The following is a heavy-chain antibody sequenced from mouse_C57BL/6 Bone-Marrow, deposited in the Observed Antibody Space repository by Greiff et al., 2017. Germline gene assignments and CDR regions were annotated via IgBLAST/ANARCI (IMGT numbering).Heavy chain of an antibody. D-gene: IGHD1-1*01. CDR1: GYAFTNYL. CDR2: INPGSGGT. V-gene: IGHV1-54*01. CDR3: ARYYGAWFAY. J-gene: IGHJ3*01. Sequence: QVQLQQSGAELVRPGTSVTVSCKASGYAFTNYLIEWVKQRPGQGLEWIGVINPGSGGTNYNEKFKGKATLTADKSSSTAYMQLSSLTSEDLAVYFCARYYGAWFAYWGQGTLVTVSA.